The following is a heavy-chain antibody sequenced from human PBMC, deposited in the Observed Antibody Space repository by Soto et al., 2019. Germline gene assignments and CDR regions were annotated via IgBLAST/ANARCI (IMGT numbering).Heavy chain of an antibody. CDR1: GGSISSYY. D-gene: IGHD3-10*01. V-gene: IGHV4-59*08. CDR2: IYNSGST. J-gene: IGHJ4*02. CDR3: ASMGYHYGSGSYPLDY. Sequence: QVQLQESGPGLVKPSETLSLTCTVSGGSISSYYWTWIRQPPGKGLEWIGFIYNSGSTHYNPSLRSRVTTSVDTSKNRCSLKLRSVTAADTAVYYCASMGYHYGSGSYPLDYWGQGTLVTVSS.